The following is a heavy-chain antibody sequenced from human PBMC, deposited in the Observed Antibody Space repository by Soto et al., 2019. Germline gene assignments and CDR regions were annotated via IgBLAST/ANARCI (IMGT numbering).Heavy chain of an antibody. CDR3: ARGGGSGWHGDWFDP. Sequence: QVHLVQSGAEVKEPGASVKVSCKASGYSFTDYYIHWVRQAPGQGLEWMGWMNPNSDGANYAQKFRGRVTMTRDKSLRTASMEVKRLTSDDTAVYFCARGGGSGWHGDWFDPWGQGTLVTVSS. J-gene: IGHJ5*02. D-gene: IGHD6-19*01. CDR1: GYSFTDYY. CDR2: MNPNSDGA. V-gene: IGHV1-2*02.